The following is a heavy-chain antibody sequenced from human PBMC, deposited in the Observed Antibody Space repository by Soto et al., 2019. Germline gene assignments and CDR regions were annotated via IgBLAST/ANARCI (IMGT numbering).Heavy chain of an antibody. J-gene: IGHJ3*02. CDR1: GGSISSSSYY. CDR3: ASGGTISYALHI. CDR2: IYYSGST. V-gene: IGHV4-39*07. Sequence: SETLSLTCTVSGGSISSSSYYWGWIRQPPGKGLEWIGSIYYSGSTYYNPSLKSRVTISVDTSKNQFSLKLSSVTAADTAVYYCASGGTISYALHIWGQGTVVTVSS.